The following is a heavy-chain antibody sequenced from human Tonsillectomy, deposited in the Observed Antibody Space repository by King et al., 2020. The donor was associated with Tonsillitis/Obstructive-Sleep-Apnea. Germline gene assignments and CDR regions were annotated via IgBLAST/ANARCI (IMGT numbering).Heavy chain of an antibody. V-gene: IGHV4-4*02. Sequence: VQLQESGPGLVKPSGTLSLTCAVSVDSVSGDNWWSWVRQPPGKGLEWIGEMHHGGGTNSYTSLKSRVTISVDKSKNQFSLKLNSVTAADTAVYYCARNGFYSMDIWGKGTTVTVSS. J-gene: IGHJ6*03. CDR1: VDSVSGDNW. D-gene: IGHD5-24*01. CDR3: ARNGFYSMDI. CDR2: MHHGGGT.